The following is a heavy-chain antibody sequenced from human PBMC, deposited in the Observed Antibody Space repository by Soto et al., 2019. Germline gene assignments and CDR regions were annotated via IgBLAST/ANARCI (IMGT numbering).Heavy chain of an antibody. Sequence: GASVKVSCKASGYTFTASGISWVRQARGQGLEWMGWTSIYNGHTEYSPKFLGRVVMTTDTSADTAYLELRSLRPDDAALYYCARWDDYGASDQYHFDHWGQGTLVTVSS. D-gene: IGHD4-17*01. CDR1: GYTFTASG. CDR2: TSIYNGHT. J-gene: IGHJ4*02. V-gene: IGHV1-18*01. CDR3: ARWDDYGASDQYHFDH.